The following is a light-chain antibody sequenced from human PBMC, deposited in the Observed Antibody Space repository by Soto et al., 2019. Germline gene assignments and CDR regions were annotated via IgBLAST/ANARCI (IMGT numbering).Light chain of an antibody. CDR1: QGISNY. CDR2: AAS. V-gene: IGKV1-27*01. CDR3: QKYDSAPWT. Sequence: DIQMTQSPSSLSASVRDRVTITCRASQGISNYLAWYQQKPGKVPKLLIYAASTLQSGVLSRFSGSGAGTDFTLTISSLQPEDVATYYGQKYDSAPWTFGQGTKVEIK. J-gene: IGKJ1*01.